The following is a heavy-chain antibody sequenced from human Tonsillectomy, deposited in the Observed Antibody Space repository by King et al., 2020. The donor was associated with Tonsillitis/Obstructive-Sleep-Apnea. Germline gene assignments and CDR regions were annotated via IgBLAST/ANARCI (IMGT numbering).Heavy chain of an antibody. CDR1: GGSISSSY. Sequence: QLQESGPGLAKPSETLSLTCTVSGGSISSSYWSWIRQPPGKGLEWIGYIYYSGSTNYNPSLKSRVTISVDTSKNQFSLKLSSVTAADTAVYYCASTPPYYDFWSGVHDAFDIWGQGTMVTVSS. J-gene: IGHJ3*02. CDR3: ASTPPYYDFWSGVHDAFDI. D-gene: IGHD3-3*01. CDR2: IYYSGST. V-gene: IGHV4-59*08.